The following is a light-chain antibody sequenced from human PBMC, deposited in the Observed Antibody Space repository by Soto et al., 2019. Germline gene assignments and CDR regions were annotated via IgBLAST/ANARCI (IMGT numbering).Light chain of an antibody. Sequence: AIRMTQSPSSLSASTGDRVTITCRASQGIRSYLAWYQQKPGKAPKLLIYAASTLHSGVPSRFSGSGSGTDFNLTISCLQSEDCATYYCQQYYSYPRNFGQGTKLEIK. CDR1: QGIRSY. CDR3: QQYYSYPRN. CDR2: AAS. V-gene: IGKV1-8*01. J-gene: IGKJ2*01.